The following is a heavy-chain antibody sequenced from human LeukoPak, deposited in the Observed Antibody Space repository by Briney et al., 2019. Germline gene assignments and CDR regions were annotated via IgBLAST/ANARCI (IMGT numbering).Heavy chain of an antibody. CDR1: GGTFSSYA. CDR2: ISAYNGNT. Sequence: ASVKVSCKASGGTFSSYAISWVRQAPGQGLEWMGWISAYNGNTNYAQKLQGRVTMTTDTSTSTAYMELRSLRSDDTAVYYCARPSSSGYFDYWGQGTLVTVSS. J-gene: IGHJ4*02. V-gene: IGHV1-18*01. D-gene: IGHD6-6*01. CDR3: ARPSSSGYFDY.